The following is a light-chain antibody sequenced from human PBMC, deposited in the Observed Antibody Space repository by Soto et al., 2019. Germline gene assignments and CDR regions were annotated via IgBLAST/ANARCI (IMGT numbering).Light chain of an antibody. CDR2: STS. V-gene: IGKV3-20*01. CDR1: HSVSSSY. CDR3: QQYDSSLT. Sequence: EIVLTQSPGTLSLSPGDRATLACRASHSVSSSYLAWYQQKPGQAPRLLIYSTSSRATGIPDRFSGGGSGTDFSLTISRLEPEDFAVYYCQQYDSSLTVGGGTKVDSK. J-gene: IGKJ4*01.